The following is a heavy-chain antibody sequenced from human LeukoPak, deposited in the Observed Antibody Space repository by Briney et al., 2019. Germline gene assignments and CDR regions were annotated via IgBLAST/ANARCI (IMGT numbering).Heavy chain of an antibody. CDR3: AREDVAGYCSGGSCLDVNY. J-gene: IGHJ4*02. CDR1: GYTFTGYY. Sequence: ASVKVSCKASGYTFTGYYMHWVRQAPGQGLEWMGWINPNSGGTNYAQKFQGRVTMTRDTSISTAYMELSKLRSDDTAVYYCAREDVAGYCSGGSCLDVNYWGQGTLVTVSS. V-gene: IGHV1-2*02. D-gene: IGHD2-15*01. CDR2: INPNSGGT.